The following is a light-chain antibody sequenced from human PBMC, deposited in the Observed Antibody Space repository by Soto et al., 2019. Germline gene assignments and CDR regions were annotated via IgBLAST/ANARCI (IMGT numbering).Light chain of an antibody. J-gene: IGKJ5*01. CDR3: QQRSNWPQIT. CDR1: QSVSSY. V-gene: IGKV3-11*01. CDR2: DAS. Sequence: EIVLTQSPATLSLSPGERATPYCRASQSVSSYLAWYQQKPGQAPRLLIYDASNRATGIPARFSGSGSGTDFTLTISSLEPEDFAVYYCQQRSNWPQITFGQGTRLEIK.